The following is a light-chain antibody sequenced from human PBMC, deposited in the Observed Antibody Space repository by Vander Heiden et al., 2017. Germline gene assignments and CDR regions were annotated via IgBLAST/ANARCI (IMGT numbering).Light chain of an antibody. CDR2: SNN. J-gene: IGLJ3*02. Sequence: QSVLTQPPSASGTPGQRVTIPCSGSSSNIGRNPGNWNQQLPGTAPKLLIYSNNKRPSGVPDRFSGSKSGTSASLAISGLQSEDEADYYCAAWDDSLNGRVFGGGTKLTVL. CDR3: AAWDDSLNGRV. V-gene: IGLV1-44*01. CDR1: SSNIGRNP.